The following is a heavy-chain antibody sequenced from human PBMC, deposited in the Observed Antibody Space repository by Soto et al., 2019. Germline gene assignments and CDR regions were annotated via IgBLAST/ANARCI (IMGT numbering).Heavy chain of an antibody. CDR1: GYTFTNYA. Sequence: QVQLVQSGAEVKKPGASVKLSCKASGYTFTNYALHWVRQAPGQRPEWMGWINTGNGKTKYSQKFQIRFSITSDTSASTAYMELTSLSSEDTAVYYCATPPRLVSYSFGDAFDIWGQGTMVTVSS. V-gene: IGHV1-3*04. J-gene: IGHJ3*02. D-gene: IGHD5-18*01. CDR2: INTGNGKT. CDR3: ATPPRLVSYSFGDAFDI.